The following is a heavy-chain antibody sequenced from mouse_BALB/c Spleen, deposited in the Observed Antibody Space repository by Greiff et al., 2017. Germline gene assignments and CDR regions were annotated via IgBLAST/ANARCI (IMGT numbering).Heavy chain of an antibody. D-gene: IGHD2-14*01. CDR2: ISSGSSTI. V-gene: IGHV5-17*02. CDR1: GFTFSSFG. CDR3: AREYRYAGFAY. Sequence: VQLKESGGGLVQPGGSRKLSCAASGFTFSSFGMHWVRQAPEKGLEWVAYISSGSSTIYYADTLKGRFTISRDNPKNTLFLQMTSLRSEDTAMYYCAREYRYAGFAYWGQGTLVTVSA. J-gene: IGHJ3*01.